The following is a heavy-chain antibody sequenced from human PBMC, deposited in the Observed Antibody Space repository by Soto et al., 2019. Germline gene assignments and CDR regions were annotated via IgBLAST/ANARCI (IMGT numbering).Heavy chain of an antibody. CDR2: IYPGDSDT. J-gene: IGHJ3*02. CDR3: ARRVHSSLDAFDI. CDR1: GYSFTTYW. V-gene: IGHV5-51*01. Sequence: GESLKISCKGSGYSFTTYWIGWVRQMPGKGLECMGIIYPGDSDTRYSPSFQGQVTISVDKSISTAYLQWSSLKASDTAMYYCARRVHSSLDAFDIWGQGTMVTVS. D-gene: IGHD2-15*01.